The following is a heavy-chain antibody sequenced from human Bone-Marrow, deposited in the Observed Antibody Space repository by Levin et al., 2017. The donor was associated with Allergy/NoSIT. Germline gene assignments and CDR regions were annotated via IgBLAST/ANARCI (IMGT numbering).Heavy chain of an antibody. V-gene: IGHV3-48*02. J-gene: IGHJ4*02. CDR1: GFTFSHYT. D-gene: IGHD3-22*01. CDR3: ARDPARGYYDSSGYSGDH. CDR2: ITSSGDST. Sequence: GGSLRLSCAASGFTFSHYTMNWVRQAPGKGLEWISCITSSGDSTYYADSVKGRFTISRDNAKNSLYLQLNRLRDEDTAMYYCARDPARGYYDSSGYSGDHWGQGTLVTVSS.